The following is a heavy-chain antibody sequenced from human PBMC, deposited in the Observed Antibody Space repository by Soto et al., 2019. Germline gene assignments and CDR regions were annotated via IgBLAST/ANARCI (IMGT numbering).Heavy chain of an antibody. CDR1: GLAFNTAW. CDR2: IKDRISNKAT. V-gene: IGHV3-15*01. CDR3: TRDVPISFAYPFYY. Sequence: EVHLVESGGGLVKPGESLTLSCAASGLAFNTAWLSWVRQVPGKGLEWVALIKDRISNKATEYAASVRGRFTIFIDDSTDIVFLHMGGLKTEDTAIYYCTRDVPISFAYPFYYWGHGTRVTVS. J-gene: IGHJ4*03. D-gene: IGHD2-21*01.